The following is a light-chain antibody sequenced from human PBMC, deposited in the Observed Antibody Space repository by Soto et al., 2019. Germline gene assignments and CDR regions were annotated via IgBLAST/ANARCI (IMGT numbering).Light chain of an antibody. J-gene: IGLJ3*02. V-gene: IGLV6-57*03. Sequence: NFMLTQPHSVSESPGKTVTISCTRSSGSIASNYVQWYQQRPGSAPTTVIYDDNQSPSGVPDRFSGSIDSSSNSAYLTISGLKTEDEADYYCQSYDSSIWVFGGGTKVTVL. CDR3: QSYDSSIWV. CDR1: SGSIASNY. CDR2: DDN.